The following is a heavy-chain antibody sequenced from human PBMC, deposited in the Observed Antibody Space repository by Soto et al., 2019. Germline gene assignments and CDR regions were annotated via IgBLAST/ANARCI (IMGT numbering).Heavy chain of an antibody. Sequence: EVQLVESGGVLVQPGESLRLSCAASGFTFSNYWMSWVRQAPGKGLEWVANIKQDGGERNYVDSVKGRFTIARDNAKNSLYLQLSSLRAEDTAVYYCARAGSENDYWGQGTRVTVSS. J-gene: IGHJ4*02. CDR2: IKQDGGER. V-gene: IGHV3-7*05. CDR3: ARAGSENDY. CDR1: GFTFSNYW. D-gene: IGHD3-10*01.